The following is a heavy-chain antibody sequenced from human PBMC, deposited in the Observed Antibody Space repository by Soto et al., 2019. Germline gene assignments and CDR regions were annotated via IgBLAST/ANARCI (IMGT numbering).Heavy chain of an antibody. Sequence: QVQLVESGGGVVQPGRSLRLSCAASGFTFSSYGMHWVRQAPGKGLEWVAVIWYDGSNKYYVDSVKGRFTISRDNSKNTLYLQMNSLSAEDKAVYYCARDPSLYYWGQGTLVTFCS. CDR2: IWYDGSNK. CDR3: ARDPSLYY. D-gene: IGHD2-2*01. J-gene: IGHJ4*02. V-gene: IGHV3-33*01. CDR1: GFTFSSYG.